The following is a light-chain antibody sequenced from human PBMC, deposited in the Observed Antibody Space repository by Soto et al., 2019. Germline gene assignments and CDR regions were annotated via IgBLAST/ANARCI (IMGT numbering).Light chain of an antibody. CDR2: KGT. V-gene: IGLV2-23*01. CDR3: CSSAPESTYV. CDR1: SSDVGAYSS. Sequence: QSALAQPASVSGSPGQSVTISCTGTSSDVGAYSSVSWYQQHPDKAPQLMIYKGTQRPSGVSNRFSGSTSGNAASLTISGLQAGDEADYFCCSSAPESTYVFGTGTKAPS. J-gene: IGLJ1*01.